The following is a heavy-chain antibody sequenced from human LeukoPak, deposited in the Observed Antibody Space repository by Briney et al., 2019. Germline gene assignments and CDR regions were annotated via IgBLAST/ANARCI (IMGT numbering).Heavy chain of an antibody. Sequence: GGSVRLSCTASGFTVGDYAMSWVRQAPGKGLEWVGFIRSKAYGGTTEYAASVKGRFTISRDDSKSIAYLQMNSLKTEDTAVYYCTRDNSYSDYGGQGTLVTVSS. CDR3: TRDNSYSDY. CDR1: GFTVGDYA. J-gene: IGHJ4*02. V-gene: IGHV3-49*04. D-gene: IGHD2-21*01. CDR2: IRSKAYGGTT.